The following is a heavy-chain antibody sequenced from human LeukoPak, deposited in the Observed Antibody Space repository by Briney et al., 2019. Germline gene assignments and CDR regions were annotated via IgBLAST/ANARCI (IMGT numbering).Heavy chain of an antibody. J-gene: IGHJ4*02. CDR1: GGSISSYY. V-gene: IGHV4-4*07. D-gene: IGHD1-1*01. Sequence: SETLSLTCTASGGSISSYYWSWIRQPAGQVLEWIGRIFTSGSTNYNPSLKSRLTMSVDMSKNQFSLKLSYVTAADTAVYYCARGGDWNPFDYWGQGILVTVSS. CDR3: ARGGDWNPFDY. CDR2: IFTSGST.